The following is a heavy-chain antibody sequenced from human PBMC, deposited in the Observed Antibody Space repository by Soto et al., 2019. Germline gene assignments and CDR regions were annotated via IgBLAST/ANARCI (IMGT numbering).Heavy chain of an antibody. D-gene: IGHD3-10*01. CDR1: NFTFSTAW. V-gene: IGHV3-15*07. CDR2: SKGKNNGATI. CDR3: STDPPGYQYSGRDV. J-gene: IGHJ6*02. Sequence: EAQLVESGGGLVKPGGSLRLSCVASNFTFSTAWMTWVRQAPGKGLEWVGRSKGKNNGATIDYASAVQGRFTISRDDSTKTLYLQKDSLKTEDTGRYYCSTDPPGYQYSGRDVWGQGTSVTVSS.